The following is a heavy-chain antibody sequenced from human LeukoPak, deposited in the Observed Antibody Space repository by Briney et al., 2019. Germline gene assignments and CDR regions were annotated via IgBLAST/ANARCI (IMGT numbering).Heavy chain of an antibody. CDR1: GFTVSSNY. Sequence: TGGSLRLSCAASGFTVSSNYMSWVRQAPGKGLEWVSVIYSGGSTYYADSVKGRFTISRHNSKNTLYLQMNSLRAEDTAVYYCARDGNSYYDYVWGSYRYDWFDPWGQGTLVTVSS. J-gene: IGHJ5*02. CDR3: ARDGNSYYDYVWGSYRYDWFDP. D-gene: IGHD3-16*02. CDR2: IYSGGST. V-gene: IGHV3-53*01.